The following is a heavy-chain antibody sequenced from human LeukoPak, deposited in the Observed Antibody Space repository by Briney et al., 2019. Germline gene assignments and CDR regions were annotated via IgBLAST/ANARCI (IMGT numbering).Heavy chain of an antibody. Sequence: PGGSLRLSCAASGFTVSSNYMSWVRQAQGKGLEWVSVIYSGGCTYYADSVKGRFTISRDNSKNTMYLQMNSLRAEDTAVYYCARAVLSPDSSGWGGYYFDYWGQGTLVTVSS. D-gene: IGHD6-19*01. V-gene: IGHV3-53*01. CDR2: IYSGGCT. CDR1: GFTVSSNY. J-gene: IGHJ4*02. CDR3: ARAVLSPDSSGWGGYYFDY.